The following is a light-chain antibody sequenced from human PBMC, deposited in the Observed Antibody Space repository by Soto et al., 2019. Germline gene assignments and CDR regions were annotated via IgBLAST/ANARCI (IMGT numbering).Light chain of an antibody. CDR3: CSYAVSYTHVV. J-gene: IGLJ2*01. V-gene: IGLV2-11*01. CDR1: SSDVGGYNY. Sequence: QSALTQPRSVSGSPGQSVTISCTGTSSDVGGYNYVSWYQQHPGKAPKLMIYDVSKRPSGVPDRFSGSKSGNTASLTISGLHAEDEADYYCCSYAVSYTHVVFGGGTKLTVL. CDR2: DVS.